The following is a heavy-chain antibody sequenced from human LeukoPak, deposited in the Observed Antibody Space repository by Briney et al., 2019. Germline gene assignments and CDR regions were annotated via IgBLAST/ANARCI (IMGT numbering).Heavy chain of an antibody. Sequence: PGGSLRLSCAASGFTFSSYWMSWVRQAPGKGLEWVANIKQDGSEKYYVDSVKGRFTISRDNAKNSLYLQMNSLRAEDTAVYYCARATDYIVVVPAAIGMDVWGQGTTVTVSS. CDR3: ARATDYIVVVPAAIGMDV. V-gene: IGHV3-7*01. CDR2: IKQDGSEK. J-gene: IGHJ6*02. D-gene: IGHD2-2*01. CDR1: GFTFSSYW.